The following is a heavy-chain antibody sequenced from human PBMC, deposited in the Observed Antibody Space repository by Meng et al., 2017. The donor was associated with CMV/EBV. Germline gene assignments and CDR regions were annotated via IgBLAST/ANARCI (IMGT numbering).Heavy chain of an antibody. V-gene: IGHV3-30-3*01. CDR2: ISYDGSNK. D-gene: IGHD2-2*02. CDR3: ARRESTSCYRSCGMDV. Sequence: GGFLRLSCAASGFTFSSYAMHWVRQAPGKGLEWVAVISYDGSNKYYADSVKGRFTISRDNSKNTLYLQMNSLRAEDTAVYYCARRESTSCYRSCGMDVWGQGTTVTVSS. CDR1: GFTFSSYA. J-gene: IGHJ6*02.